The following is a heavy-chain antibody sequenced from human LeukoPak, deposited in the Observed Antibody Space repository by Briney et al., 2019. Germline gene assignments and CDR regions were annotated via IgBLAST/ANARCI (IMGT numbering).Heavy chain of an antibody. J-gene: IGHJ3*02. V-gene: IGHV3-7*01. CDR1: GFTFSSYW. CDR2: IKQDGSEK. Sequence: GGSLRLSCAASGFTFSSYWMSWVRQAPGKGLEWVANIKQDGSEKYYVDSVKGRFTISRDNAKNSLYLQMNSLRAEDTAVYYCARDRQLLWFGESDAFDIWGQGTMVTVSS. D-gene: IGHD3-10*01. CDR3: ARDRQLLWFGESDAFDI.